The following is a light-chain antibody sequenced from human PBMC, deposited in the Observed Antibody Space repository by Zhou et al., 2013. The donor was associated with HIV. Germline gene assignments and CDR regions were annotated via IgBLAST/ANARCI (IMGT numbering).Light chain of an antibody. Sequence: DTVMTQSPLSLPVTPGEPASISCRSSQSLLSSNGYNYLDWYLQKPGQSPQLLIYLGSNRASGVPDRFSGSGSGTDFTLRISRVEAEDFGVYYCMQHLHNPLTFGGGTKVEIK. CDR1: QSLLSSNGYNY. V-gene: IGKV2-28*01. CDR3: MQHLHNPLT. CDR2: LGS. J-gene: IGKJ4*01.